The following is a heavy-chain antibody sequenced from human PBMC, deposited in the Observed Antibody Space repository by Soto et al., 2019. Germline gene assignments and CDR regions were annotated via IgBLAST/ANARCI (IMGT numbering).Heavy chain of an antibody. CDR3: AGLGGGYYYYYMDV. J-gene: IGHJ6*03. V-gene: IGHV3-66*01. D-gene: IGHD3-16*01. CDR2: IYSGGST. Sequence: EVQLVESGGGLVQPGGSLRLSCAASGFTVSSNYMSWVRQAPGKGLEWVSVIYSGGSTYYADSVKGRFTISRDNSKNTLYLQMNSLRAEDTAVYYCAGLGGGYYYYYMDVWGKGTTVTVSS. CDR1: GFTVSSNY.